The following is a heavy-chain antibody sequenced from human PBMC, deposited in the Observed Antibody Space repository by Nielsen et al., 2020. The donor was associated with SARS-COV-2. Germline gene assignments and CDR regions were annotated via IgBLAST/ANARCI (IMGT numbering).Heavy chain of an antibody. CDR1: GFTFSSYA. CDR3: AKVAGPYDYGDYVDY. Sequence: GGSLRLSCAASGFTFSSYAMSWVRQAPGKGLEWVSAISGSGGSTYYADSVKGRFTISRDNAKNSLYLQMNSLRAEDTALYYCAKVAGPYDYGDYVDYWGQGTLVTVSS. J-gene: IGHJ4*02. CDR2: ISGSGGST. V-gene: IGHV3-23*01. D-gene: IGHD4-17*01.